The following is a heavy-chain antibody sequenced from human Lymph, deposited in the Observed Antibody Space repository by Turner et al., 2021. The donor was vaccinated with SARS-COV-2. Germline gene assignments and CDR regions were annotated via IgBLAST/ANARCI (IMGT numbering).Heavy chain of an antibody. D-gene: IGHD3-22*01. CDR2: ISGSGGDT. V-gene: IGHV3-23*01. CDR3: AKGVRGAMIVVVIPYFDY. Sequence: EVQLLESGGGLVQPGGSLRPSCAASGFTFSSYAMSWVRQAPGKGLEWVSAISGSGGDTYYADPVKGRFTISRDNSKNTLYLQMNSLRAEDTAVYYCAKGVRGAMIVVVIPYFDYWGQGTLVTVSS. CDR1: GFTFSSYA. J-gene: IGHJ4*02.